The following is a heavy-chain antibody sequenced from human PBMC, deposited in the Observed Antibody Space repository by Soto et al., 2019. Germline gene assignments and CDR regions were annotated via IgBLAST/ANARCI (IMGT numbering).Heavy chain of an antibody. CDR2: ISSSGSPL. D-gene: IGHD2-2*01. J-gene: IGHJ4*02. V-gene: IGHV3-11*01. CDR1: GFTFSDYY. Sequence: GGSLRLSCAVSGFTFSDYYMSWIRQAPGKGLEWFAYISSSGSPLYYADSVKGRFTISRDNTKNLLYLQMNSLRAEDTAVYYCARDRFGSTDYWGQGTLVTAPQ. CDR3: ARDRFGSTDY.